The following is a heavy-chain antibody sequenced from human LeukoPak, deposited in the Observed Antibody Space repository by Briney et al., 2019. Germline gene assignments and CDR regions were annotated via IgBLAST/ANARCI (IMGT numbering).Heavy chain of an antibody. J-gene: IGHJ3*02. D-gene: IGHD1-26*01. Sequence: SETLSLTCTVSGGSITNNNYYWGWIRQPPGKGLEWIGSMFYSGSTYYNPSLKSRVTMSVDTSKNQFSLKLRSVTAADTAVYYCAKEDSGNYYDPGAFDIWGQGTMVTVSS. CDR2: MFYSGST. CDR3: AKEDSGNYYDPGAFDI. CDR1: GGSITNNNYY. V-gene: IGHV4-39*07.